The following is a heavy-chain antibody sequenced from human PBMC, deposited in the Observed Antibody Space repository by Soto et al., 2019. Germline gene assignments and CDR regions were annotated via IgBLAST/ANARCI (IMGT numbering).Heavy chain of an antibody. D-gene: IGHD2-15*01. CDR3: ARDIVVVVAAIRGFFDY. CDR2: ISYDGSNK. CDR1: GFTFSSYA. V-gene: IGHV3-30-3*01. Sequence: GGSLRLSCAASGFTFSSYAMHWVRQAPGKGLEWVAVISYDGSNKYYADSVKGRFTISRDNSKNTLYLQMNSLRAEDTAVYYCARDIVVVVAAIRGFFDYWGQGTLVTVSS. J-gene: IGHJ4*02.